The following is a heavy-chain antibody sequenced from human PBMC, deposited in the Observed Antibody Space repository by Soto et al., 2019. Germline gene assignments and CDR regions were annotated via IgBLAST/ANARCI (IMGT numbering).Heavy chain of an antibody. CDR1: VFTFINYA. CDR3: AKDYGSSRYFFDY. J-gene: IGHJ4*02. Sequence: GWSLRLSCASSVFTFINYAMTWVRQAPGEGLEWVSTISGNGASTHYADSVKGRFSISRDNSKNTLYLQMNSLRADDTAVYYCAKDYGSSRYFFDYWGQGALVTVSS. D-gene: IGHD6-19*01. V-gene: IGHV3-23*01. CDR2: ISGNGAST.